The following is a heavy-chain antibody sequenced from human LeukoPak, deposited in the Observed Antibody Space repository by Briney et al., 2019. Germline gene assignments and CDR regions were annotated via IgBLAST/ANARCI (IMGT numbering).Heavy chain of an antibody. CDR3: AKDHWASSSWHD. CDR2: IRYDGSNK. D-gene: IGHD6-13*01. Sequence: GGSLRLSCAASGFTFSSYGMHWVRQAPGKGLEGVAFIRYDGSNKYYADSVMGRFTISRDNSKNTLYLQMNSLRAEDTAVYYCAKDHWASSSWHDWGQGTLVTVSS. CDR1: GFTFSSYG. J-gene: IGHJ4*02. V-gene: IGHV3-30*02.